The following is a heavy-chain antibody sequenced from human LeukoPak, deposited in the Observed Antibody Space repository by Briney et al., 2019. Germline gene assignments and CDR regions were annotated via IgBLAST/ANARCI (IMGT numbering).Heavy chain of an antibody. Sequence: GGSLRLSCAASGFTFSSYAMSWVRQAPGKGLEWVSVISGSGGSTYYADSVKGRFTISRDNSKNTLYLQMNSLRAEDTAVYYCAKDPLPYYDFWSGYNIPLGYWGQGTLVTVSS. CDR2: ISGSGGST. D-gene: IGHD3-3*01. CDR3: AKDPLPYYDFWSGYNIPLGY. V-gene: IGHV3-23*01. CDR1: GFTFSSYA. J-gene: IGHJ4*02.